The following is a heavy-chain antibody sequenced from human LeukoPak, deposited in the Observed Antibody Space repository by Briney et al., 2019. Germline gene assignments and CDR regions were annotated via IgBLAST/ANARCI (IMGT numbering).Heavy chain of an antibody. D-gene: IGHD3-22*01. V-gene: IGHV1-18*01. CDR3: ARDHEYYYDSSGYYYYYYGMDV. CDR2: ISAYNGNT. J-gene: IGHJ6*02. Sequence: ASVKVSCKASGYTFTSYGISWVRQAPGQGLEWMGWISAYNGNTNYAQKLQGRVTMTTDTSTSTAYMELRSLRSDDTAVYYCARDHEYYYDSSGYYYYYYGMDVWGQGTTVTVSS. CDR1: GYTFTSYG.